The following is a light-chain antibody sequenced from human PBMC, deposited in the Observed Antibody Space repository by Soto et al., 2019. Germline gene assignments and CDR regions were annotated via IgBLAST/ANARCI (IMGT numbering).Light chain of an antibody. Sequence: DIQMTQSPSTLSASVGDRVTITCRASQSISSWLAWYQQKPGKAPKLLIYKASSLESGVPSRFSGSGSGTEVTLTISSLQPDDFATYCCQQYDSYSNTFGGGTKVDIK. J-gene: IGKJ4*01. CDR3: QQYDSYSNT. CDR2: KAS. CDR1: QSISSW. V-gene: IGKV1-5*03.